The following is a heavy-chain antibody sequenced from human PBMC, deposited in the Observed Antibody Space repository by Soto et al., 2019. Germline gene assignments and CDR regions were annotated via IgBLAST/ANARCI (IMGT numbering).Heavy chain of an antibody. Sequence: PSXTLSLTGTVSGGSISSYYCSWIGQPPGKGLEWIGYIYYSGSTNYNPSLKSRVTISVDTSKNQFSLKLSSMTAADTAVYYCAREGSYKNYYYYGMDVWGQGTTVTVSS. CDR2: IYYSGST. CDR3: AREGSYKNYYYYGMDV. CDR1: GGSISSYY. D-gene: IGHD2-15*01. J-gene: IGHJ6*02. V-gene: IGHV4-59*01.